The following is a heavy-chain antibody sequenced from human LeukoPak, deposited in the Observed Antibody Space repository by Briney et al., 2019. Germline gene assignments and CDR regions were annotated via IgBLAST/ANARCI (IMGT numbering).Heavy chain of an antibody. V-gene: IGHV3-30*02. J-gene: IGHJ4*02. CDR2: IRYDGKNK. CDR3: ARSDYYGSGSYRPPFDY. CDR1: GFIFSTYG. D-gene: IGHD3-10*01. Sequence: GGSLRLSCAASGFIFSTYGMHWVRQAPGKGLEWVAFIRYDGKNKYYADSVKGRFTISRDNSKNTLYLQMNSLRAEDTAVYYCARSDYYGSGSYRPPFDYWGQGTLVTVSS.